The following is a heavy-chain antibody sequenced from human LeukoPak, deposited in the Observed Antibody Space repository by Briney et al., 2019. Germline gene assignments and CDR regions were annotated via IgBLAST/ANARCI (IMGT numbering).Heavy chain of an antibody. Sequence: SETLSLTCTVSGGSIRSTTYYWGWLRQPPGKGLEWIGSIYYSGGTFYNPSLKSRVTISVDTSKNQFSLKVNSVTAADTALYYCARTTSGGIIAIDYWGQGTLVTVSS. V-gene: IGHV4-39*01. D-gene: IGHD3-16*02. CDR1: GGSIRSTTYY. CDR2: IYYSGGT. CDR3: ARTTSGGIIAIDY. J-gene: IGHJ4*02.